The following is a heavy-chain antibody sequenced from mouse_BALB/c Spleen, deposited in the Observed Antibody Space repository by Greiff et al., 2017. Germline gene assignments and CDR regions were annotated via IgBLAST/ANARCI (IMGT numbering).Heavy chain of an antibody. CDR1: GYSITSGYY. V-gene: IGHV3-6*02. CDR2: ISYDGSN. Sequence: ESGPGLVKPSQSLSLTCSVTGYSITSGYYWNWIRQFPGNKLEWMGYISYDGSNNYNPSLKNRISITRDTSKNQFFLKLNSVTTEDTATYYCASYLLWLRRGFAYWGQGTLVTVSA. J-gene: IGHJ3*01. D-gene: IGHD2-2*01. CDR3: ASYLLWLRRGFAY.